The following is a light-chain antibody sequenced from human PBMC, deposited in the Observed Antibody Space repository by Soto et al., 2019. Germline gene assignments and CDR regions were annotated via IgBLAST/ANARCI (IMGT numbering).Light chain of an antibody. CDR2: EAN. Sequence: QSALTQPPSVSGSPGQSITVSCTGTSSDIGASNFVSWYQHLPGRAPKVIIFEANNRPSGVSNRFPGSKSGITASLTISGLQADDEAAYFCISYRTDATVLLGTGTKLTVL. CDR1: SSDIGASNF. J-gene: IGLJ1*01. CDR3: ISYRTDATVL. V-gene: IGLV2-14*01.